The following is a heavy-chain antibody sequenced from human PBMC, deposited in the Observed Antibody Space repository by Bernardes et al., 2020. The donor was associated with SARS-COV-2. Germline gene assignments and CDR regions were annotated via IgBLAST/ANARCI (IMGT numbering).Heavy chain of an antibody. Sequence: GGSLRLSCVASGFTLSSYWMHWVRQVPGKGLVWLSRINGGGSETIYADSVKGRFTIPRDNAKNTLYLEMNSLRAEDTAVYYCARKSGHDYGMDVWGHGTTVTVPS. CDR1: GFTLSSYW. CDR3: ARKSGHDYGMDV. V-gene: IGHV3-74*01. D-gene: IGHD3-10*01. CDR2: INGGGSET. J-gene: IGHJ6*02.